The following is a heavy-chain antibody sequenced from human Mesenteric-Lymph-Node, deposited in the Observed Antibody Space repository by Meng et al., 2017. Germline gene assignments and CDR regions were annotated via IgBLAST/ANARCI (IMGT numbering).Heavy chain of an antibody. CDR1: GFRFSDDH. V-gene: IGHV3-11*01. CDR3: ARDGAHRRFDS. Sequence: GGSLRLSCVASGFRFSDDHMAWIRQAPGKGLEWISYISVGGSIIYYADSVKGRFTISRDDAKNAVYLQMNSLRAEDTAVYYCARDGAHRRFDSWGRGTLVTVSS. D-gene: IGHD3-16*01. CDR2: ISVGGSII. J-gene: IGHJ5*01.